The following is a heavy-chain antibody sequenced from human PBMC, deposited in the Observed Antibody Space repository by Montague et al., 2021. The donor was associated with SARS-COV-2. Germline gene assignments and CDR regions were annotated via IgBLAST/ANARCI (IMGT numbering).Heavy chain of an antibody. V-gene: IGHV4-4*02. J-gene: IGHJ4*02. D-gene: IGHD5-12*01. CDR1: GGSVNSTNC. CDR2: VYRTGGT. CDR3: ARTGAYDHFDY. Sequence: SETLSLTCTVSGGSVNSTNCWSWVRHPPGKGLEWIAEVYRTGGTXFNPPFRSRVTLSIDRSKNLFSLNLNSVTVADTAVYYCARTGAYDHFDYWGPGTLVIVSS.